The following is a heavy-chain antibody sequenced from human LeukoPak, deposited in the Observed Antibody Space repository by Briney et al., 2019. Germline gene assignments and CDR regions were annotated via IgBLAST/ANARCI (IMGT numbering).Heavy chain of an antibody. CDR3: AGGRNPIVVVPAANRGGKYAFDI. CDR1: GYTFTSYD. CDR2: MNPNSGNT. V-gene: IGHV1-8*01. D-gene: IGHD2-2*01. J-gene: IGHJ3*02. Sequence: ASVKVSCKASGYTFTSYDINWVRQATGQGLEWMGWMNPNSGNTGYAQKFQGRVTMTRNTSISTAYMELSRLRSDDTAVYYCAGGRNPIVVVPAANRGGKYAFDIWGQGTMVTVSS.